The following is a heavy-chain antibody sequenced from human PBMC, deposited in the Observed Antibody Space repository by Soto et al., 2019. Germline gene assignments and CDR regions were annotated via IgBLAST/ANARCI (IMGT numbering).Heavy chain of an antibody. V-gene: IGHV3-30*18. CDR1: GFTFSSYG. Sequence: GGSLRLSCAASGFTFSSYGMHWVRQAPGKGLEWVAVISYDGSNKYYADSVKGRFTISRDNSKNTLYLQMNSLRAEDTAVYYCAKDILLHLGELGYWGQGTLVTVSS. J-gene: IGHJ4*02. D-gene: IGHD3-16*01. CDR3: AKDILLHLGELGY. CDR2: ISYDGSNK.